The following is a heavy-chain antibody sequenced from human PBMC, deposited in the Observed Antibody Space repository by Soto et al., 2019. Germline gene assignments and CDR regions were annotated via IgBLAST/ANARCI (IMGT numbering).Heavy chain of an antibody. D-gene: IGHD1-7*01. J-gene: IGHJ4*02. V-gene: IGHV1-69*01. Sequence: QVQLVQSGAEVKKPGSSVKVSCKASGGTFSSYAISWVRQAPGQGVEWMGGIIPIYGTANYAQKFQGRVTITADESKSTAYMELSSLRSEDTAVYYRARGGRPGTEGLHFDYWGQGTLVTVSS. CDR1: GGTFSSYA. CDR3: ARGGRPGTEGLHFDY. CDR2: IIPIYGTA.